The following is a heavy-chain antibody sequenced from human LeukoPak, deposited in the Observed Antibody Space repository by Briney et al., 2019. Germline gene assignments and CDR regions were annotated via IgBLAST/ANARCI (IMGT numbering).Heavy chain of an antibody. J-gene: IGHJ1*01. V-gene: IGHV4-39*01. CDR1: GGSISSSSYY. D-gene: IGHD2-2*02. CDR3: ARHPRYCSSTSCYSGLGRGPLNKGYFQH. CDR2: IYHSGST. Sequence: TTSETLSLTCTVSGGSISSSSYYWGWIRQPPGKGLEWIGSIYHSGSTNYNPSLKSRVTISVDTSKNQFSLKLSSVTAADTAVYYCARHPRYCSSTSCYSGLGRGPLNKGYFQHWGQGTLVTVSS.